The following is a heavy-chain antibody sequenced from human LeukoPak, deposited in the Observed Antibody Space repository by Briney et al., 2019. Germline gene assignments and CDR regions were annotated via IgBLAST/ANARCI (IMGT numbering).Heavy chain of an antibody. D-gene: IGHD3-10*01. J-gene: IGHJ5*02. CDR1: GYSFTNYG. CDR2: INPNSGGT. V-gene: IGHV1-2*02. CDR3: AREIGRRTMVRGVIRWYWFDP. Sequence: ASVKVSCKTSGYSFTNYGITWVRQAPGQGLEWMGWINPNSGGTNYAQKFQGRVTMTRDTSISTAYMELSRLRSDDTAVYYCAREIGRRTMVRGVIRWYWFDPWGQGTLVTVSS.